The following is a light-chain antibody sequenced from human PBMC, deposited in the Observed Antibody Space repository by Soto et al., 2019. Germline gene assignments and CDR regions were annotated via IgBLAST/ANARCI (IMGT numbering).Light chain of an antibody. CDR3: SSYSRTTISVV. CDR2: DVS. Sequence: QSALTQPPSVSGSPGQSVTISCTGTSSDIGSYNRVSWYQQSPDTAPKLILYDVSNRPSGVPDRFSGSKSDNTAALTISGLQAADEAVFFCSSYSRTTISVVFGGGTKLTVL. J-gene: IGLJ2*01. CDR1: SSDIGSYNR. V-gene: IGLV2-18*02.